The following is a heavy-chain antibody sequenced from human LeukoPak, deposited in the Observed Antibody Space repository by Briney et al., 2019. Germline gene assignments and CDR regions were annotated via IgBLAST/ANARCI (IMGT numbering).Heavy chain of an antibody. Sequence: GGSLRLSCAASGFTFSTYWMSWVRQAPGKGLEWVANIKQDGSDKYYVDSVKGRFTISRDNAKNSLFLQMNSLRAEDTAVYYCARVRCSSNSCSPDYWGQGTLVTVSS. CDR3: ARVRCSSNSCSPDY. D-gene: IGHD2-2*01. J-gene: IGHJ4*02. V-gene: IGHV3-7*01. CDR2: IKQDGSDK. CDR1: GFTFSTYW.